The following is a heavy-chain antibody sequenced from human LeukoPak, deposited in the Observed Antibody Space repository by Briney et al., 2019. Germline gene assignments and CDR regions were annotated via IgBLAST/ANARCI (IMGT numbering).Heavy chain of an antibody. D-gene: IGHD2-2*02. V-gene: IGHV4-34*01. CDR1: GGSFSGYY. J-gene: IGHJ6*03. Sequence: PSETLSLTCAVYGGSFSGYYWSWIRQPPGKGLEWIGEINHSGSTNYNPSLKSRVTISVDTSKNQFSLKLSSVTAADTAVYYCARGRYRSSTSCYTYNYYYYMDVWGKGTTFTVSS. CDR3: ARGRYRSSTSCYTYNYYYYMDV. CDR2: INHSGST.